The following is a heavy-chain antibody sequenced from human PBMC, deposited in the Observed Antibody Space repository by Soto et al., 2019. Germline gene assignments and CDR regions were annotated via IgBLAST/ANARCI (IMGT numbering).Heavy chain of an antibody. CDR3: AIDSSDSP. V-gene: IGHV4-34*01. CDR1: GGSFSGYY. Sequence: PSETLSLTCAVYGGSFSGYYWSWIRQPPGKGLEWIGETNHSGSTNYNPSLKSRVTISVDTSKNQFSLKLSSVTAADTAVYYCAIDSSDSPWGQGTLVTVSS. J-gene: IGHJ4*02. D-gene: IGHD3-22*01. CDR2: TNHSGST.